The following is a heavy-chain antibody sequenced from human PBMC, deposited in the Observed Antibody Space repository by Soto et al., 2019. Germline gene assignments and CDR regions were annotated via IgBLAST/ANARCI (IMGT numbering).Heavy chain of an antibody. J-gene: IGHJ5*02. CDR1: GGSISSGGYY. V-gene: IGHV4-31*03. Sequence: QVQLQESGPGLVKPSQTLSLTCTVSGGSISSGGYYWSWIRQHPGKGLEWIGYIYYSGSTYYNPSLKSRVTISVDTSKDQFSLKLCSVTAADTAVYYCARDLIVVAGTRWFDPWGQGTLVTVSS. D-gene: IGHD6-19*01. CDR2: IYYSGST. CDR3: ARDLIVVAGTRWFDP.